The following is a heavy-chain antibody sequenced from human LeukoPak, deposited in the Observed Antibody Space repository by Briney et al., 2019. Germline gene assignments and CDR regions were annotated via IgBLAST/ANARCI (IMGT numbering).Heavy chain of an antibody. V-gene: IGHV3-23*01. D-gene: IGHD2-2*01. J-gene: IGHJ5*02. CDR2: ISGSGGST. Sequence: GSLRLSCAASGFTFSSYAMSWVRQAPGKGLEWVSAISGSGGSTYYADSVKGRFTISRDNSKNTLYQQMNSLRAEDTAVYYCANQGSYCSSTSCSQGWFDPWGQGTLVTVSS. CDR3: ANQGSYCSSTSCSQGWFDP. CDR1: GFTFSSYA.